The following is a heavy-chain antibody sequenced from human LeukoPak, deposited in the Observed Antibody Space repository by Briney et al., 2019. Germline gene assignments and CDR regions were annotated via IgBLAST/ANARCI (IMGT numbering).Heavy chain of an antibody. Sequence: GESLKISFKGSGYNFTSYWIGWVRQMPGKGLEWMGIIYPGDSDTRYSPSFQGQVTISADKSISTAYLQWSSLKASDTAMYYCARPDYYDSSGYYQADAFDIWGQGTMVTVSS. CDR1: GYNFTSYW. CDR3: ARPDYYDSSGYYQADAFDI. J-gene: IGHJ3*02. V-gene: IGHV5-51*01. CDR2: IYPGDSDT. D-gene: IGHD3-22*01.